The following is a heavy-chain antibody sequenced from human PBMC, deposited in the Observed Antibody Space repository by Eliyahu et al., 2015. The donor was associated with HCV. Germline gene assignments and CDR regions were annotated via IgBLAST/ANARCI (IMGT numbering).Heavy chain of an antibody. D-gene: IGHD6-25*01. Sequence: EVQLVESGGGLIKPGQSLRLSCRTSGFTFADYXVTWFRQVPGKGVGWVGLXXTKXSGETAEYGASVKGRFTFSRDDSRNTAYLHMSGLNTDXTAVYYCSRGPWVAAFDXWGRGTLVXVSS. V-gene: IGHV3-49*05. J-gene: IGHJ4*02. CDR3: SRGPWVAAFDX. CDR2: XXTKXSGETA. CDR1: GFTFADYX.